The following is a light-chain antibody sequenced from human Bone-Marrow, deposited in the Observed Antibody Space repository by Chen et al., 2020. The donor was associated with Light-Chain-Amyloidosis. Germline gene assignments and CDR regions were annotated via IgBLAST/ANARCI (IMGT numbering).Light chain of an antibody. CDR1: DLPTQY. J-gene: IGLJ2*01. CDR3: QSADSSGTYEVI. Sequence: YELTQPPPVAVSPGQTARTTCSGDDLPTQYAYWYQQKPGQAPVLVIHRDTERPSGISERFSGSSSGTTATLTISGVQAEDEADYHCQSADSSGTYEVIFGGGTKLTVL. V-gene: IGLV3-25*03. CDR2: RDT.